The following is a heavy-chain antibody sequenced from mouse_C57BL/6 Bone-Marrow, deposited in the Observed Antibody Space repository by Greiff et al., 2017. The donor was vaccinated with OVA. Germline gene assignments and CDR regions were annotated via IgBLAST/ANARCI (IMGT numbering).Heavy chain of an antibody. J-gene: IGHJ2*01. CDR2: ISSDGSYT. CDR1: GFTFSSYG. V-gene: IGHV5-6*02. CDR3: ARRWFTTVVAPSFDY. D-gene: IGHD1-1*01. Sequence: DVKLVESGRDLVKPGGSLKLSCAASGFTFSSYGMSWVRQTPDTRLEWVATISSDGSYTYYTHSVKGRFTISRDNAKNTLYLQMSSLKSEDTAMYYCARRWFTTVVAPSFDYWGQGTTLTVSS.